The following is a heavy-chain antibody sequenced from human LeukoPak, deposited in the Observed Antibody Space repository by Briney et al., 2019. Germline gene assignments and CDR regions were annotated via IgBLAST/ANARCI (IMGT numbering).Heavy chain of an antibody. V-gene: IGHV4-59*01. CDR2: RYYSGRT. D-gene: IGHD3-16*01. Sequence: SETLSLTCSVSGGSISSYYWTWIRQPPGKGLEWIGYRYYSGRTTYNPSLKSRVTISVDTSKSQFSLKLISVTAADTAIYYCARVRGDFETDWGQGTLVTVSS. CDR3: ARVRGDFETD. CDR1: GGSISSYY. J-gene: IGHJ1*01.